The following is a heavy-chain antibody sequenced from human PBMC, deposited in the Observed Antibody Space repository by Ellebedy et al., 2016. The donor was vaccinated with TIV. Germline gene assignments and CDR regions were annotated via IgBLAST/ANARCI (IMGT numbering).Heavy chain of an antibody. D-gene: IGHD1-26*01. CDR1: GFIFSSYF. Sequence: GESLKISCAASGFIFSSYFMTWVRQPPGKGLEWVANINQDGSMKYYVDSVKGRFTISRENAWNSLYLQMNTLRAEDTAVYYCARGREVAFDIWGQGTMVTVSS. J-gene: IGHJ3*02. CDR2: INQDGSMK. V-gene: IGHV3-7*01. CDR3: ARGREVAFDI.